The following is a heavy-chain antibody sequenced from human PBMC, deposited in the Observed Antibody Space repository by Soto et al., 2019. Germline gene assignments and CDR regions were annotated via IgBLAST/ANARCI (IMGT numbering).Heavy chain of an antibody. V-gene: IGHV4-59*08. CDR3: ARRGGVATNAFDI. CDR2: IYYSGST. J-gene: IGHJ3*02. Sequence: SETLSLTCAVSGDSISSYYCMWIRQPPGKGLEWIGYIYYSGSTNYNPSLQSRVTISVDTSKNQFSLKLSSVTAADTALYYCARRGGVATNAFDIWGQGTMVTVSS. CDR1: GDSISSYY. D-gene: IGHD5-12*01.